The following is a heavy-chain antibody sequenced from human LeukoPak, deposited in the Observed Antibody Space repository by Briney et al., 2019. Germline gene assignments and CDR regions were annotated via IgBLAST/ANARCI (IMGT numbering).Heavy chain of an antibody. J-gene: IGHJ4*02. CDR3: ARGPPGATYLDY. Sequence: PSETLSLTCAVYGGSFSGYYWSWIRQPPGKGLEWIGEINHSGSTNYNPSLKSRVTISVDTSKNQFSLKLSSVTAADTAVYYCARGPPGATYLDYWGQGTLVTVSS. CDR2: INHSGST. D-gene: IGHD1-26*01. CDR1: GGSFSGYY. V-gene: IGHV4-34*01.